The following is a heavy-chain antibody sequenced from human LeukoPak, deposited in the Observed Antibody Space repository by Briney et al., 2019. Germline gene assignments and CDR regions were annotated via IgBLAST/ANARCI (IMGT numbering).Heavy chain of an antibody. CDR3: AKNEVSKIVVVPAAYQFDY. V-gene: IGHV1-69*13. D-gene: IGHD2-2*01. Sequence: SVKVSCKASGGTFSSYAISWVRQAPGQGLEWMGGIIPIFGTANYAQKFQGRVTITADESTSTAYMELSSLRSEDTAVYYCAKNEVSKIVVVPAAYQFDYWGQGTLVTVSS. CDR2: IIPIFGTA. J-gene: IGHJ4*02. CDR1: GGTFSSYA.